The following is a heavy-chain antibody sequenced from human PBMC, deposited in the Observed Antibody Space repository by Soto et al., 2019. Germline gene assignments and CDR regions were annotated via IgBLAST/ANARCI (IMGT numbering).Heavy chain of an antibody. Sequence: EVQLLESGGGLVQPGGSLRLSCAASGFTFSSYAMSWVRQAPGKGLEWVSAISGSGGSTYYADSVKGRFTISRDNSKNTLYLQMNSLRAEDTAVYYCAKGAHPQTPYSSGWYGWLDPWGQGTLVTVSS. J-gene: IGHJ5*02. CDR2: ISGSGGST. V-gene: IGHV3-23*01. CDR1: GFTFSSYA. CDR3: AKGAHPQTPYSSGWYGWLDP. D-gene: IGHD6-19*01.